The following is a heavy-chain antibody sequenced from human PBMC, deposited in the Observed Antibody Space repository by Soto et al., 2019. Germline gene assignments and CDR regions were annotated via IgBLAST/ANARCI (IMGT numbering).Heavy chain of an antibody. CDR2: IIPIFGTA. D-gene: IGHD3-10*01. CDR1: GGTFSSYA. Sequence: QVQLVQSGAEVKKPGSSVKFSCKASGGTFSSYAISWVRQAPGQGLEWMGGIIPIFGTANYAQKFQGRVTITADESTSTAYMELSSLRSEDTAVYYCARGITMVRGERYYYYGMDVWGQGTTVTVSS. CDR3: ARGITMVRGERYYYYGMDV. V-gene: IGHV1-69*12. J-gene: IGHJ6*02.